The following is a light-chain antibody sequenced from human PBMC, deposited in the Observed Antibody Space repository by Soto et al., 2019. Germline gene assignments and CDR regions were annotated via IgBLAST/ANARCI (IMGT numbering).Light chain of an antibody. CDR3: SSYTSSSTVV. CDR1: SSDVGGYNY. V-gene: IGLV2-14*01. J-gene: IGLJ2*01. Sequence: QSALTQPASVSGSPGQSITISCKGTSSDVGGYNYVSWYQQHPGKAPKRMIYDVSNRPSGVSNRFSGSKSGNTASLPISGLQAEDEADYYCSSYTSSSTVVFGGGTKLTVL. CDR2: DVS.